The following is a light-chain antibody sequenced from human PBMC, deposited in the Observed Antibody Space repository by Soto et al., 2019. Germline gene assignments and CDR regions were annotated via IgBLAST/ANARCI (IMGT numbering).Light chain of an antibody. V-gene: IGKV1-5*01. J-gene: IGKJ1*01. CDR1: QSISRW. Sequence: DIQMTQSPSSLSASVGDRVTITCRASQSISRWLAWYQQKPGKAPNLLIYDASTLHSGVPSRFSGSGSGTEFTLTITNLQPVDFATYFCQQYNTPWTFGQGTNVEIK. CDR3: QQYNTPWT. CDR2: DAS.